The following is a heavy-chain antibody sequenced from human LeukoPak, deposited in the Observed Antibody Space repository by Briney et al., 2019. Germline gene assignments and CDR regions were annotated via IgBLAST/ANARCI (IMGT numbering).Heavy chain of an antibody. V-gene: IGHV1-58*02. CDR2: IVVGSGNT. CDR3: AAAYGGIPVPTPDY. J-gene: IGHJ4*02. CDR1: GFTFTSSA. D-gene: IGHD4-23*01. Sequence: SVKVSCKASGFTFTSSAMQWVRQARGQRLEWIGWIVVGSGNTNYAQKFQERVTITRDMSTSTAYMELSSLRSEDTAAYYCAAAYGGIPVPTPDYWGQGTLVTVSS.